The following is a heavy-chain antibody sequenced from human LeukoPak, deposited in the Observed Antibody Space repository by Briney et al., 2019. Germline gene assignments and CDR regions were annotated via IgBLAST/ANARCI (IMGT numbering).Heavy chain of an antibody. Sequence: ASVKVSCKASGYTFTGYYMHWVRQAPGQGLEWMGWINPNSGNTGYAQKFQGRVTITRNTSISTAYMELSSLRSEDTAVYYCAGGPYDYVWGSYRSHLYYWGQGTLVTVSS. V-gene: IGHV1-8*03. CDR3: AGGPYDYVWGSYRSHLYY. CDR1: GYTFTGYY. D-gene: IGHD3-16*02. J-gene: IGHJ4*02. CDR2: INPNSGNT.